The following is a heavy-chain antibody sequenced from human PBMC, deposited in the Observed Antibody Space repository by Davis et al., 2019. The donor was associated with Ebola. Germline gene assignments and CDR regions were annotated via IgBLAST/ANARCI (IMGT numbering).Heavy chain of an antibody. CDR3: ARTWEESGAFYRHFDC. D-gene: IGHD1-26*01. J-gene: IGHJ4*02. CDR1: GFTFTYAW. V-gene: IGHV3-7*01. CDR2: IKQDGSEK. Sequence: GESLKISCVDSGFTFTYAWMNWVRQAPGKGLEWVANIKQDGSEKYYVDSVKGRFTISRDNSKNSLYLQMNSLRAEDTAVYYCARTWEESGAFYRHFDCWGQGTLVTVSS.